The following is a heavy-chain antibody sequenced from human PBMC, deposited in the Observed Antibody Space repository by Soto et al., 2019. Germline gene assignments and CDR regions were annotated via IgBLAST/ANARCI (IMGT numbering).Heavy chain of an antibody. J-gene: IGHJ4*02. CDR3: ARLYYGVD. V-gene: IGHV3-23*01. CDR2: ISGGGGTT. D-gene: IGHD3-10*01. Sequence: EVQLLESGGGLVQPGGSLRLSCAASGFTFSSYAMIWVRQAPGNGLEWVSGISGGGGTTYSADSVKGRFTISRDNSKSTLYLQMNDLRVADTAVYYCARLYYGVDWGQGTLVTVSS. CDR1: GFTFSSYA.